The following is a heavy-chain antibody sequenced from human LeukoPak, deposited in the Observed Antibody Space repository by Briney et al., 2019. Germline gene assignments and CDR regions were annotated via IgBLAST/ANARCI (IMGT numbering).Heavy chain of an antibody. D-gene: IGHD5-18*01. CDR3: ARGRQLWYDY. CDR1: GGSFSGYY. V-gene: IGHV4-34*01. J-gene: IGHJ4*02. CDR2: INHSRST. Sequence: SETLSLTCAVYGGSFSGYYWSWIRQPPGKGLEWIGEINHSRSTNYNPSLKSRVTISVDTSKNQFSLKLSSVTAADTAVYYCARGRQLWYDYWGQGTLVTVSS.